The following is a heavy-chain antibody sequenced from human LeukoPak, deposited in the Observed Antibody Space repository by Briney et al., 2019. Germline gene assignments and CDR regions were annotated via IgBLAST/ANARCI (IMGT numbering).Heavy chain of an antibody. CDR3: ARSSGYYSSLFYMHV. D-gene: IGHD3-22*01. J-gene: IGHJ6*03. Sequence: ASVKVSCKASGYIFTGYYMHWVRQAPGQGLEWMGWINPNSGGTNYAQKFQGRVTMTRDTSISTAYMELSSLRSEDTAVYYCARSSGYYSSLFYMHVWGKGTTVTVSS. CDR1: GYIFTGYY. V-gene: IGHV1-2*02. CDR2: INPNSGGT.